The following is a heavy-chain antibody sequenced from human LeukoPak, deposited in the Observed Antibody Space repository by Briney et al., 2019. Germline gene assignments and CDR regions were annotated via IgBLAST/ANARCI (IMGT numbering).Heavy chain of an antibody. CDR1: GGTFSSYA. CDR2: IIPILGIA. J-gene: IGHJ5*02. Sequence: GASVKVSCKASGGTFSSYAISWVRQAPGQGLEWMGRIIPILGIANYAQKFQGRVTITADKSTSTAYMELSSLRSEDTAVYYCARAGVHPSWFDPWGQGTLVTVSS. D-gene: IGHD1-1*01. V-gene: IGHV1-69*04. CDR3: ARAGVHPSWFDP.